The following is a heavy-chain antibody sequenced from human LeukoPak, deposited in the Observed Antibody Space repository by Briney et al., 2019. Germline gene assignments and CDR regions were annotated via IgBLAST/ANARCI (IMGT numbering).Heavy chain of an antibody. D-gene: IGHD5-18*01. J-gene: IGHJ4*02. V-gene: IGHV3-43*01. CDR2: AGWAGGTT. Sequence: GGSLRLSCATSGSNFDRYTIHWVRQAPGKGLEWVSLAGWAGGTTYYSDSVRGRFTISRDSGKNSVYLQMNSLTTDDTAFYFCAKELDTMFFDYWGQGALVTVSS. CDR1: GSNFDRYT. CDR3: AKELDTMFFDY.